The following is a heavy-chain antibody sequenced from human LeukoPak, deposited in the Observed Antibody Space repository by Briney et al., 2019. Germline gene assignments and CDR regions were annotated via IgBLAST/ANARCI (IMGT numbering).Heavy chain of an antibody. CDR2: IYWDDDK. J-gene: IGHJ4*02. CDR1: GFSLSTSGVG. CDR3: ARRDRGPFTTVYFDY. Sequence: SGPTLVNPTQTLTLTCTFSGFSLSTSGVGVGWIRQPPGKALEWLAIIYWDDDKRYSPSLKSRITIAKDTSKNQVVLTMTNMDPVDTATYYCARRDRGPFTTVYFDYWGQGTLVTVSS. D-gene: IGHD4-17*01. V-gene: IGHV2-5*02.